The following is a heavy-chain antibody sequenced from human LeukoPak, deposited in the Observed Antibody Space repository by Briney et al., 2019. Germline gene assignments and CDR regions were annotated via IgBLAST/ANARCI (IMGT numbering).Heavy chain of an antibody. CDR1: GVSISSYY. Sequence: PSETLSLTCTVSGVSISSYYWSWIRQPPGKGLEWIGHIYYSGSANYNPSLKSRVSISVDTSKNQFSLKLSSVSAADTAVYYCARGAAGSRYYYYYYMAVWGKGTTVTVSS. V-gene: IGHV4-59*01. CDR2: IYYSGSA. J-gene: IGHJ6*03. CDR3: ARGAAGSRYYYYYYMAV. D-gene: IGHD3-10*01.